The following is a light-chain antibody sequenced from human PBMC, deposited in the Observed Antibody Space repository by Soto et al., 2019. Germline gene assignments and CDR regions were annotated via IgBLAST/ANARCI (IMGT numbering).Light chain of an antibody. CDR3: QQYYNWPRT. Sequence: IMMTQSPATLSVTPGERATLSCRASQSVSSNLAWYQQKPGQAPRLLIYGASTRATGIPDRFSGSGSGTEFTLSISSLQSEDFAVYYCQQYYNWPRTFGQGTKVDI. CDR1: QSVSSN. J-gene: IGKJ1*01. V-gene: IGKV3-15*01. CDR2: GAS.